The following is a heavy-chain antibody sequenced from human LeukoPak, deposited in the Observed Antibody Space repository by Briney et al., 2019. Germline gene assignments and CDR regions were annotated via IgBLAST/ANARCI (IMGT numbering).Heavy chain of an antibody. CDR1: GFIFDDYA. CDR2: ISWNSGRI. J-gene: IGHJ4*02. D-gene: IGHD7-27*01. V-gene: IGHV3-9*01. Sequence: GRSLRLSCAASGFIFDDYAMHWVRQAPGKGLEWVSGISWNSGRIGYADSVKGRFTISRDNAKNSLYLQMNSLRAEDTAVYYCARDDWGFDYWGQGTLVTVSS. CDR3: ARDDWGFDY.